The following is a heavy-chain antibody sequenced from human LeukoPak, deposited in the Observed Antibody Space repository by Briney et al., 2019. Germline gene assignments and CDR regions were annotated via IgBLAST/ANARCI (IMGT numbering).Heavy chain of an antibody. CDR3: AREVIVVVVAATAFDI. D-gene: IGHD2-15*01. J-gene: IGHJ3*02. CDR2: ISSSSSYI. Sequence: GGSLRLSCAASGFTFSSYSMNWVRQAPGKGLEWVSSISSSSSYIYYADSVKGRFTISRDNAKNSLYLQMNSLRAEDTAVYYCAREVIVVVVAATAFDIWGQGTMVTVSS. V-gene: IGHV3-21*01. CDR1: GFTFSSYS.